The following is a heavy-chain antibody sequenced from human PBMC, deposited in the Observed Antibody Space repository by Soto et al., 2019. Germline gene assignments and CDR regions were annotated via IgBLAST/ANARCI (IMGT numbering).Heavy chain of an antibody. CDR3: ARGVTMVRGVIHTPYFDY. CDR2: IYYSGST. Sequence: QVQLQESGPGLVKPSQTLSLTCTVSGGSISSGGYYWSWIRQHPGKGLEWIGYIYYSGSTYYNPSITSRVTLSVDTSKNQSSLKLSSVTAADTAVYYCARGVTMVRGVIHTPYFDYWGQGTLVTVSS. J-gene: IGHJ4*02. V-gene: IGHV4-31*03. D-gene: IGHD3-10*01. CDR1: GGSISSGGYY.